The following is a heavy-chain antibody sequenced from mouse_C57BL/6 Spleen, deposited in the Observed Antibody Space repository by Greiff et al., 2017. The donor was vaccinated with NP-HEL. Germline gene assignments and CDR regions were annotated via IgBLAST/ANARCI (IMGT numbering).Heavy chain of an antibody. CDR1: GFTFSSYA. Sequence: EVKLVESGGGLVKPGGSLKLSCAASGFTFSSYAMSWVRQTPEKRLEWVATISDGGSYTYYPDNVKGRCTISRDNAKNNLYLQMSHLTSEDTAMYYCARVGLGDGYFDVWGTGTTVTVSS. CDR3: ARVGLGDGYFDV. D-gene: IGHD3-3*01. V-gene: IGHV5-4*03. J-gene: IGHJ1*03. CDR2: ISDGGSYT.